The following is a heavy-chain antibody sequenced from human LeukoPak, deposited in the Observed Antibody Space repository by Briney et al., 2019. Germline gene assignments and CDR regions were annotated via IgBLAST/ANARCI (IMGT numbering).Heavy chain of an antibody. CDR1: GGSISSYY. CDR3: ARLGITMIVVVIPKVLDAFDI. D-gene: IGHD3-22*01. V-gene: IGHV4-4*07. J-gene: IGHJ3*02. CDR2: IYTSGST. Sequence: SETLSLTCTVSGGSISSYYWSWIRQPAGKGLEWIGRIYTSGSTYYNPSLKSRVTISVDTSKNQFSLKLSSVTAADTAVYYCARLGITMIVVVIPKVLDAFDIWGQGTMVTVSS.